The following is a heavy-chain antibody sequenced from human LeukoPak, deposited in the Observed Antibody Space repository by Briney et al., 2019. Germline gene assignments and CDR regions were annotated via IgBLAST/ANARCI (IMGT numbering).Heavy chain of an antibody. CDR2: INPNSGGT. J-gene: IGHJ6*03. V-gene: IGHV1-2*02. CDR1: GYTFTGYY. CDR3: ARDPQLGSGWYPFYYYYYMDV. D-gene: IGHD6-19*01. Sequence: GASVKVSCKASGYTFTGYYMHWVRQAPGQGLEWMGWINPNSGGTNYAQKLQGRVTMTTDTSTSTAYMELRSLRSDDTAVYYCARDPQLGSGWYPFYYYYYMDVWGKGTTVTVSS.